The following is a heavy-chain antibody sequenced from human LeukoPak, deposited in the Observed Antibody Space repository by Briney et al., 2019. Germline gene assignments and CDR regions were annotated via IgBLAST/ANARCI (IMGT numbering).Heavy chain of an antibody. CDR3: ARGFSELNIIVGATKYYFDY. D-gene: IGHD1-26*01. CDR2: INHSGST. Sequence: SETLSLTCAVYGGSFSGYYWSWIRQPPGKGLEWIGEINHSGSTNYNPSLKSRVTISVDTSKNQFSLKLSSVAAADTAVYYCARGFSELNIIVGATKYYFDYWGQGTLVTVSS. J-gene: IGHJ4*02. V-gene: IGHV4-34*01. CDR1: GGSFSGYY.